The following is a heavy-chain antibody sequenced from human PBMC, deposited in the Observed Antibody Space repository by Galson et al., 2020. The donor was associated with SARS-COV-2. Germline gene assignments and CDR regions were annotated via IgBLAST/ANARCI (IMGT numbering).Heavy chain of an antibody. CDR1: AGSIKSRSYY. CDR3: ARRGDTVAWFY. V-gene: IGHV4-39*01. CDR2: VLSTGST. J-gene: IGHJ4*02. D-gene: IGHD3-3*01. Sequence: SETLSLTCSVSAGSIKSRSYYWGWIRQPPGKGLEWIASVLSTGSTAYNPSLKSRVTISVDTSKNQLSLRVTSVTAADAAVYYCARRGDTVAWFYWGQGALVTVSS.